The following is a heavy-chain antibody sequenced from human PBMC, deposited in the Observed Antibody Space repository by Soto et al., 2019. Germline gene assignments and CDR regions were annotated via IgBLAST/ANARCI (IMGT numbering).Heavy chain of an antibody. Sequence: LRLSCTASGLALSSYGMHWVRQAPGKGLEWVAFISNDGGNIKYGDSAKGRFTISRDKSKITLFLQMTSLRADDTGLYYCAKSRDGSHLGMDVWGQGTTVTVS. CDR1: GLALSSYG. J-gene: IGHJ6*02. CDR2: ISNDGGNI. CDR3: AKSRDGSHLGMDV. D-gene: IGHD3-3*02. V-gene: IGHV3-30*18.